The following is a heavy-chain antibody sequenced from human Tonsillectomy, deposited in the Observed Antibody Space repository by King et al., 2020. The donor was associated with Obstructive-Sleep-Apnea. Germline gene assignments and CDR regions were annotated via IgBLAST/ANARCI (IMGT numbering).Heavy chain of an antibody. D-gene: IGHD1-26*01. CDR1: GYSISTGYS. CDR2: SYHSGTT. V-gene: IGHV4-38-2*02. CDR3: ARRRVGATLDF. Sequence: VQLQESGPGLLKPSETLSLTCTVSGYSISTGYSWGWIRQSPGKGLEWIGSSYHSGTTYYNPSLKSRVTISVDTSKNQFSLKLTSVTAADTALYYCARRRVGATLDFWGQGTLVTVSS. J-gene: IGHJ4*02.